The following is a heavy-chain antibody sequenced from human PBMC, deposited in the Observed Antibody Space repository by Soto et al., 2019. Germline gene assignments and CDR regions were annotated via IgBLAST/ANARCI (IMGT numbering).Heavy chain of an antibody. Sequence: PSETLSLTCTVSGDSVRNQYWSWIRRLPGRGLEWIGYIYRSGSTKYNPSLKSRLTISVDTSKNQFSLKLSSVTAADTAVYYCARTLDYGYIAIWGKGPRVTVAS. CDR2: IYRSGST. V-gene: IGHV4-4*09. CDR3: ARTLDYGYIAI. CDR1: GDSVRNQY. J-gene: IGHJ6*03. D-gene: IGHD3-16*01.